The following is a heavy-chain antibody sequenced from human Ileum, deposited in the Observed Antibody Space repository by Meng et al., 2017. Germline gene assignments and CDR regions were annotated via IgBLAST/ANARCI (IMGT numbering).Heavy chain of an antibody. CDR2: IYTSGNT. Sequence: SETLSLTCTVSGGSISSGHYYWSWIRQPAGKGLEWIGRIYTSGNTNYNPSLKSRVIISVDTSKNQFSLRLSSMTAADTAMYYCAKYYDHGGDFPGAFESWGQGTMVTVSS. D-gene: IGHD3-22*01. V-gene: IGHV4-61*02. J-gene: IGHJ3*02. CDR3: AKYYDHGGDFPGAFES. CDR1: GGSISSGHYY.